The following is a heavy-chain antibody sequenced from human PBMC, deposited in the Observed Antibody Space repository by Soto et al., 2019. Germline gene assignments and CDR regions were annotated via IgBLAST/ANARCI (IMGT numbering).Heavy chain of an antibody. J-gene: IGHJ3*02. D-gene: IGHD6-6*01. CDR2: FDPEDGET. CDR3: ATETIAARPVAAADHRDAFDI. V-gene: IGHV1-24*01. Sequence: ASVKVSCKVSGYTLTELSMHWVRQAPGKGLEWMGGFDPEDGETIYAQKFQGRVTMTEDTSTDTAYMELSSLRSEDTAVYYCATETIAARPVAAADHRDAFDIWGQGTMVTVSS. CDR1: GYTLTELS.